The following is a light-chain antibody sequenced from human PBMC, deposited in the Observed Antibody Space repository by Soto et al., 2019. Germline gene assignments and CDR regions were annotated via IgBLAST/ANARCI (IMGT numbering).Light chain of an antibody. J-gene: IGLJ1*01. Sequence: QSVLTQPASLSGSPVQWITISCTGTSSDVGGYNYVSLSQHHPRKAPKLMIYDVSNRPPRVSNRLSGSKPRHTASLTISGLQPEDEADYYCSSYTTSNTSKIVFGTGTKVNVL. CDR3: SSYTTSNTSKIV. CDR2: DVS. CDR1: SSDVGGYNY. V-gene: IGLV2-14*03.